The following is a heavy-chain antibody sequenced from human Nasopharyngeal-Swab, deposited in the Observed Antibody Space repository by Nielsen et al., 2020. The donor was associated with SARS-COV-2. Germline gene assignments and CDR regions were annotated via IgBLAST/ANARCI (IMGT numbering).Heavy chain of an antibody. J-gene: IGHJ6*03. V-gene: IGHV3-11*04. CDR2: ISTTGSAI. Sequence: WIRQPPGKGPEWPSYISTTGSAIYYADSVRGRFTISRDNTKNSLYLQMNSLRAEDTAVYYCVRGGYYFMDVWGKGTRVTVSS. CDR3: VRGGYYFMDV.